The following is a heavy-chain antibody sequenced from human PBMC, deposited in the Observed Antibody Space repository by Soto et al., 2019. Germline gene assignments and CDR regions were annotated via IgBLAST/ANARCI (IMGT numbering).Heavy chain of an antibody. V-gene: IGHV1-18*04. CDR3: ARVQLLTNPAADF. CDR1: VYNFNTYG. Sequence: QGHLVQSGAEVRKPGASVKGSFKASVYNFNTYGIIWVRKAPGQHLEWLWWISTRNGDTKYAQGCQGRVTLTTDTSTQGYMERMNRRSDETAVYFWARVQLLTNPAADFGGQGTLVTFSS. D-gene: IGHD2-8*01. J-gene: IGHJ4*02. CDR2: ISTRNGDT.